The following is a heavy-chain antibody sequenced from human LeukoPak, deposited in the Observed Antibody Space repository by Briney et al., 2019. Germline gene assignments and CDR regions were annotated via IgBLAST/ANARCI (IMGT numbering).Heavy chain of an antibody. D-gene: IGHD4-23*01. CDR3: ASDRWYAFDC. CDR1: GFTFSIYS. J-gene: IGHJ4*02. V-gene: IGHV3-48*02. Sequence: GGSLRLSCAASGFTFSIYSMNWVRQAPGKGLDWVSYINSGGSAIWYADSVKGRFTISRDNAKNSLYLQMNSLRDEDTAVYYCASDRWYAFDCWGQGTLVTVSS. CDR2: INSGGSAI.